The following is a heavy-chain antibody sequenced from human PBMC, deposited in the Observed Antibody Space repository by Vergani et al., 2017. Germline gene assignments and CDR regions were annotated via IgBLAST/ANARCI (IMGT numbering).Heavy chain of an antibody. J-gene: IGHJ5*02. D-gene: IGHD5-18*01. Sequence: EVQLLESGGGLVQPGGSLRLSCAASGFTFSSYAMSWVRQAPGKGPEWVSAISGSGGSTYYADSVKGRFTISSDNAKNTLYLQMNSLRAEDTAVYYCAKEGGYSYGSNWFDPWGQGTLVTVSS. CDR2: ISGSGGST. CDR3: AKEGGYSYGSNWFDP. CDR1: GFTFSSYA. V-gene: IGHV3-23*01.